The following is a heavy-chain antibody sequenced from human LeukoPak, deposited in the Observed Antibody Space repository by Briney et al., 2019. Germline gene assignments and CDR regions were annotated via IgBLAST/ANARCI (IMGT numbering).Heavy chain of an antibody. D-gene: IGHD1-14*01. J-gene: IGHJ2*01. CDR3: ARETGDWYFGL. Sequence: GGSLRLSCAASGFTFSSYGMHWVRQAPGKGLEWVAVISYDGSNKYYADSVKGRFTISRDNSKNTLYLQMNSLRAEDTAVYYCARETGDWYFGLWGRGTLVTVSS. CDR1: GFTFSSYG. CDR2: ISYDGSNK. V-gene: IGHV3-30*03.